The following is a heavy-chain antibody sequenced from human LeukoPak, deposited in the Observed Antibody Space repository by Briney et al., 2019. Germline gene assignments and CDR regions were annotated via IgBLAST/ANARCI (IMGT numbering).Heavy chain of an antibody. CDR2: IYYSGTT. V-gene: IGHV4-39*07. Sequence: PSETLSPTCTVSGGSINSSTYFWAWIRQPPGKGLEWIGTIYYSGTTNYNPSLTDYSPSLKSRVTISLNRSKTQLSLKLSSVTAADTAIYYCAGHHYFASGSLRGWFDPWGQGTLVTVSS. CDR1: GGSINSSTYF. CDR3: AGHHYFASGSLRGWFDP. D-gene: IGHD3-10*01. J-gene: IGHJ5*02.